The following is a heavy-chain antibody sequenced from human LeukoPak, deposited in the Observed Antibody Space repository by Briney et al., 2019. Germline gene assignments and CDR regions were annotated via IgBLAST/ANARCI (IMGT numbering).Heavy chain of an antibody. V-gene: IGHV1-2*02. CDR2: INPNSGGT. D-gene: IGHD1-1*01. J-gene: IGHJ4*02. CDR3: ARVTETGTTWSDY. CDR1: GYTFTGYY. Sequence: GASVKVSCKASGYTFTGYYMHWVRQAPGQGLEWMGWINPNSGGTNYAQKFQGRVTMTRDTSIRTAYMELSRLRSDDTAVYYCARVTETGTTWSDYWGQGTLVTVSS.